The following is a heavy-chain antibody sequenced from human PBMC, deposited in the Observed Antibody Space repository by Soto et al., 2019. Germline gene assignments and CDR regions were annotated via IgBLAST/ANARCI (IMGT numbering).Heavy chain of an antibody. CDR2: IIPIFGTA. CDR1: GGTFSSYA. Sequence: QVQLVQSGAEVKKPGSSVKVSCKASGGTFSSYAISWVRQAPGQRLEWMGGIIPIFGTANYAQKFQGRVTITADESTTTAYMELSSLRSEDTAVYYCARSLRYGNYFDYWGQGTLVTVSS. D-gene: IGHD5-18*01. CDR3: ARSLRYGNYFDY. J-gene: IGHJ4*02. V-gene: IGHV1-69*12.